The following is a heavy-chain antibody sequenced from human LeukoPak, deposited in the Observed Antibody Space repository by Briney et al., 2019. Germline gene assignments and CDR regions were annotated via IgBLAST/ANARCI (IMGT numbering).Heavy chain of an antibody. CDR2: IYGGGNT. D-gene: IGHD2-8*01. CDR3: ATGGRSGMAFDF. J-gene: IGHJ4*02. CDR1: GFIATSNY. V-gene: IGHV3-53*01. Sequence: GGSLRLSCSFSGFIATSNYMAWVRQSPGKGLQWISFIYGGGNTLYADSVRDRFSISRDNSKSTLYLQMSSLRVEDTAVYYCATGGRSGMAFDFWAREPWSPSPQ.